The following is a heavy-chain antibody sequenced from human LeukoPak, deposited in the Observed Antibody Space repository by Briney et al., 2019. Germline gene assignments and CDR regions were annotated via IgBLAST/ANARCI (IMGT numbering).Heavy chain of an antibody. J-gene: IGHJ4*02. CDR2: ISYDGSNK. Sequence: GGSLLLSCAASGFTFSSYAMHWVRPAPGKGLEWVAVISYDGSNKYYADSVKGRFTISRDNSKNTLYLQMNSLRAEDTAVYYCARSDCSGGSCYGESFDYWGQGTLVTVSS. CDR1: GFTFSSYA. CDR3: ARSDCSGGSCYGESFDY. D-gene: IGHD2-15*01. V-gene: IGHV3-30-3*01.